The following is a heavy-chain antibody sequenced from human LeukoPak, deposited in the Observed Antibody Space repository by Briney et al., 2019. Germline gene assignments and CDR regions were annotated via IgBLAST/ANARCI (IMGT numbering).Heavy chain of an antibody. V-gene: IGHV4-59*01. CDR1: GGSINSYY. CDR2: IYYSGST. J-gene: IGHJ4*02. Sequence: SETLSLTCTVSGGSINSYYWSWIRQPPGKGLEWIGYIYYSGSTNYNPSLKSRVTISVDTSKNQFSLKMSSVTAADTAVYYCASSYSGSMVYWGQGTLVTVSS. D-gene: IGHD3-10*01. CDR3: ASSYSGSMVY.